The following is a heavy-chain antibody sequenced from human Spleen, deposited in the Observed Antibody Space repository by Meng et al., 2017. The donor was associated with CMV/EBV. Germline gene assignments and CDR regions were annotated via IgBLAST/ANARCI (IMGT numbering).Heavy chain of an antibody. D-gene: IGHD3-22*01. J-gene: IGHJ4*02. V-gene: IGHV4-34*09. CDR3: ARGLSPIDSSGYYLYFDY. CDR1: GSFSGYY. Sequence: GSFSGYYWSWIRQPPGKGLEWIGEINHSGSTNYNPSLKSRVTISVDTSKNQFSLKLSSVTAADTAVYYCARGLSPIDSSGYYLYFDYWGQGTLVTVSS. CDR2: INHSGST.